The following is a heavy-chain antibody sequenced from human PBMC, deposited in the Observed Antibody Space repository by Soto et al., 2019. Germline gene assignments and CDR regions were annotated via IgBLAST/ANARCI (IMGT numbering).Heavy chain of an antibody. CDR1: GGSISSSSYY. V-gene: IGHV4-39*01. D-gene: IGHD2-15*01. Sequence: PSETLSLTCTVSGGSISSSSYYWGWIRQPPGKGLEWIGSIYYSGSTYYNPSLKSRVTISVDTSKNQFSLKLSSVTAADTAVYYCARLRKVVVATDYWGQGTLVTVSS. CDR2: IYYSGST. J-gene: IGHJ4*02. CDR3: ARLRKVVVATDY.